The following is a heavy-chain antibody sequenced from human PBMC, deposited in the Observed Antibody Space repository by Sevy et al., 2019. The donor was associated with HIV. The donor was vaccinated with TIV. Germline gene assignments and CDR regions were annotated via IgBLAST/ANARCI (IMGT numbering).Heavy chain of an antibody. J-gene: IGHJ4*02. CDR3: ARGKSGYGYALNY. CDR1: GFTVNSNY. V-gene: IGHV3-66*01. D-gene: IGHD5-18*01. CDR2: IHSDDTT. Sequence: GGSLRLSCAASGFTVNSNYMTWVRQAPGKGLEGVAVIHSDDTTYHADSVKDSFTISRDNFKNTLYLNMSSLRAADTAVYYCARGKSGYGYALNYWGQGTLVTVSS.